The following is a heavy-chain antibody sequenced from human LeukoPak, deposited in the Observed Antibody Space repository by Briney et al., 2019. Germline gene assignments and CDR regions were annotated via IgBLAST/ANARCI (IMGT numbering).Heavy chain of an antibody. CDR2: INHSGST. V-gene: IGHV4-34*01. J-gene: IGHJ4*02. D-gene: IGHD5-18*01. CDR3: ARRGGYSYGYTSRYYFDY. Sequence: SETLSLTCAVYGGSFSGYYWSWIRQPPGKGLEWIGEINHSGSTNYNPSLKSRVTISVDTSKNQFSLKLSSVTAADTAVYYCARRGGYSYGYTSRYYFDYWGQGTLVTVSS. CDR1: GGSFSGYY.